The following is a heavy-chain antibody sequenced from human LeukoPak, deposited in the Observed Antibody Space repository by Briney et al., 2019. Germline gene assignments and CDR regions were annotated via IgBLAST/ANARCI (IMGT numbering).Heavy chain of an antibody. V-gene: IGHV4-4*07. Sequence: SESLSLTCTVSGGSISSYYWSWVRQPAGKGLEWVGRIYTSGSTNYNPSLKSRVTMSVDTSKNQFSLKLSSVPCAVTAVSSFARAIVATSYYFDYWGDRTPVTVSS. CDR3: ARAIVATSYYFDY. CDR1: GGSISSYY. J-gene: IGHJ4*01. CDR2: IYTSGST. D-gene: IGHD5-12*01.